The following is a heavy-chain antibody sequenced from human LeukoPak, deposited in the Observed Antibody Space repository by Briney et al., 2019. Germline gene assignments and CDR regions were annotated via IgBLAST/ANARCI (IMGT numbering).Heavy chain of an antibody. V-gene: IGHV4-39*01. Sequence: VKPSETLSLTCTVSGGSISSSSYYWGWIRQPPGKGLEWIGSIYYSGSTYYNPSLQSRVTISVDTSKNQFSLKLSSVTAADTAVYYCARHLSSAYRTHIDYWGQGTLVTVSS. D-gene: IGHD3-22*01. CDR2: IYYSGST. CDR1: GGSISSSSYY. CDR3: ARHLSSAYRTHIDY. J-gene: IGHJ4*02.